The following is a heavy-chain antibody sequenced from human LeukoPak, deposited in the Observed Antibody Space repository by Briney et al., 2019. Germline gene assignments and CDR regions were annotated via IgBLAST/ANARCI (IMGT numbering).Heavy chain of an antibody. CDR2: INHSGST. D-gene: IGHD5-12*01. Sequence: PSETLSLTCAVYGGSFSGYYWSWIRQPPGKGLEWIGEINHSGSTNYNPSLKSRVTISVDTSKNQFSLKLSSVTAADTAVYYCARGLSGPLTYFDYWGQGTLVTVSS. J-gene: IGHJ4*02. CDR1: GGSFSGYY. CDR3: ARGLSGPLTYFDY. V-gene: IGHV4-34*01.